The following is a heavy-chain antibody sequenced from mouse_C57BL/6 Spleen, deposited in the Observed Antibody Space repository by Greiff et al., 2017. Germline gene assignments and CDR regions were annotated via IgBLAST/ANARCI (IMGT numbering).Heavy chain of an antibody. CDR1: GFTFSSYG. Sequence: EVKLVESGGDLVKPGGSLKLSCAASGFTFSSYGMSWVRQTPDKRLEWVATISSGGSYNYYPDSVKGRFTISRDNAKNTLYLKMSSLKSEDTAMYCCAGPPYDYDVTWFAYWGQGTLVTVSA. D-gene: IGHD2-4*01. CDR3: AGPPYDYDVTWFAY. J-gene: IGHJ3*01. V-gene: IGHV5-6*01. CDR2: ISSGGSYN.